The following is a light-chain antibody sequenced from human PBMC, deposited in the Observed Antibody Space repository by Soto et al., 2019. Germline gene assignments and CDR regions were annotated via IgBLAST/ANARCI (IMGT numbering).Light chain of an antibody. V-gene: IGKV3-15*01. CDR3: QQYNNWLLT. CDR1: QSVSSN. CDR2: GAS. J-gene: IGKJ5*01. Sequence: EIVMTQAPSTRCVSPGVIATLSCRASQSVSSNLAWYQQKPGQAPRLLIYGASTRATGIPARFSGSGSGTEFTLTISSLQSEDFAVYYCQQYNNWLLTFGGGTRLEIK.